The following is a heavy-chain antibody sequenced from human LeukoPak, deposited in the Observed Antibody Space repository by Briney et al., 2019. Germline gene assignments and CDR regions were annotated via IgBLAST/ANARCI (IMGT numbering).Heavy chain of an antibody. CDR1: GYTFIRYN. D-gene: IGHD6-13*01. CDR3: ARGLVEHQQLVWNAVDI. CDR2: MNTHSGNT. J-gene: IGHJ3*02. Sequence: ASVKVSCKGSGYTFIRYNINWVRQATAQGREWVGWMNTHSGNTGYAQKFQRRVTMTKNTSISTAYMEPSSLRSEDRAVYYCARGLVEHQQLVWNAVDIWGQGTMVTVSS. V-gene: IGHV1-8*01.